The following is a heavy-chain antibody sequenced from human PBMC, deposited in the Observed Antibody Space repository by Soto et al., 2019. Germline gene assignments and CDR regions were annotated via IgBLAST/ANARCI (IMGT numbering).Heavy chain of an antibody. CDR3: ARDGYCSGGSCYSVPVFDY. D-gene: IGHD2-15*01. Sequence: QVQLVESGVGVVQPGRSLRLSCAASGFTFSSYGMHWVRQAPGKGLEWVAVIWYDGSNKYYADSVKGRFTISRDNSKNTLYLQMNSLRADDTAVYYCARDGYCSGGSCYSVPVFDYWGQGTLVTVSS. J-gene: IGHJ4*02. CDR1: GFTFSSYG. CDR2: IWYDGSNK. V-gene: IGHV3-33*01.